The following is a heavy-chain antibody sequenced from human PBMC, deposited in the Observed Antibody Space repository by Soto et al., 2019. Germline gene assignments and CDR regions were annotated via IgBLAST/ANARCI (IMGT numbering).Heavy chain of an antibody. V-gene: IGHV3-74*01. Sequence: EGSLRLSCAASGLTFNRYWMHWVRHAPGKGLVWVSHINTDGSNTNYADSVKGRFTISRDNAKSTLFLQMNSLRDEDTAVYYCAREFCSGGNCYTYYFDPWGQGIPVTVSS. CDR3: AREFCSGGNCYTYYFDP. J-gene: IGHJ5*02. D-gene: IGHD2-15*01. CDR1: GLTFNRYW. CDR2: INTDGSNT.